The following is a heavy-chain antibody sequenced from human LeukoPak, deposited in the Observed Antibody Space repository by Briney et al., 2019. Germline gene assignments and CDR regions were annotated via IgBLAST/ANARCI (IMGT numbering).Heavy chain of an antibody. J-gene: IGHJ5*02. Sequence: PSETLSLTCTVSGGSISSHYWNWIRQPPGKGLEWIGYISYSGSTNYNPSLKSRVTMSLDTSKNHFSLKLTSVTAADTAVYYCARLLGYCSGGSCYPRWFAPRGQGTLVTVSS. V-gene: IGHV4-59*08. CDR2: ISYSGST. CDR3: ARLLGYCSGGSCYPRWFAP. CDR1: GGSISSHY. D-gene: IGHD2-15*01.